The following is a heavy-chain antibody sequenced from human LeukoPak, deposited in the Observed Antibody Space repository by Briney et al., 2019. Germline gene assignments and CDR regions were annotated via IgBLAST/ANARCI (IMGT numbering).Heavy chain of an antibody. CDR3: ARDRPIGIAASGTYDI. CDR2: IYYSGST. V-gene: IGHV4-61*01. CDR1: GGSVNSGSYY. Sequence: PSETLCLTCTVSGGSVNSGSYYWSWIRQPPGKGLEWIGNIYYSGSTNYNPSLKSRVTISVDTSKNQFSLKLTSVTAAGTAVYYCARDRPIGIAASGTYDIWGQGTMVTVSS. J-gene: IGHJ3*02. D-gene: IGHD6-13*01.